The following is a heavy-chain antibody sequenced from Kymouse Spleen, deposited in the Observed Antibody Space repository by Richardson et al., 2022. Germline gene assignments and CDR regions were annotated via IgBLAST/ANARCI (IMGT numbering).Heavy chain of an antibody. D-gene: IGHD3-3*01. CDR2: IKSKTDGGTT. V-gene: IGHV3-15*01. CDR3: TNLRFLEWLLYHTYYYYYGMDV. Sequence: EVQLVESGGGLVKPGGSLRLSCAASGFTFSNAWMSWVRQAPGKGLEWVGRIKSKTDGGTTDYAAPVKGRFTISRDDSKNTLYLQMNSLKTEDTAVYYCTNLRFLEWLLYHTYYYYYGMDVWGQGTTVTVSS. CDR1: GFTFSNAW. J-gene: IGHJ6*02.